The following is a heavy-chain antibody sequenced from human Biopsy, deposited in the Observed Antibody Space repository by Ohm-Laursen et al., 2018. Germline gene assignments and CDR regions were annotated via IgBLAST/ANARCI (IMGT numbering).Heavy chain of an antibody. CDR1: GYTFTSYY. CDR2: INPNNDNT. Sequence: GSSVKVSCKTSGYTFTSYYLHWVRQAPGQGLEWMGRINPNNDNTAYAQKFQGRITMTKDTSTSTVYMDLSSLTFDDSAVHYCARGPRGLVVITTTALYFDYWGQGNLVTVSS. D-gene: IGHD3-22*01. V-gene: IGHV1-46*01. CDR3: ARGPRGLVVITTTALYFDY. J-gene: IGHJ4*02.